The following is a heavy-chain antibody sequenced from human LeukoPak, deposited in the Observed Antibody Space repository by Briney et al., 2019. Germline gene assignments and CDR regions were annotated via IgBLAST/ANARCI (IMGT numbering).Heavy chain of an antibody. CDR1: GFTFDDYA. CDR2: ITWNSGSI. Sequence: PGRSLRLSCEVSGFTFDDYAMHWVRQAPGKGLEWVSGITWNSGSIGYVDSVKGRFTISRDNAKNSLYMQMNSLRTEDTAFYYCAKDHGDYLSDWFFDVWGRGTLVTVSS. CDR3: AKDHGDYLSDWFFDV. J-gene: IGHJ2*01. V-gene: IGHV3-9*01. D-gene: IGHD4-17*01.